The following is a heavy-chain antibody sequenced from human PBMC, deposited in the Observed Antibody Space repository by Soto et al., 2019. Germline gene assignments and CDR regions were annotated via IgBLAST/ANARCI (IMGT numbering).Heavy chain of an antibody. CDR2: INPNSGGT. Sequence: ASVKVSCKASGYTFTGYYMHWVRQAPGQGLEWMGWINPNSGGTNYAQKFQGRVTMTRDTSISTAYMELSRLRSDDTAVYYCAREYVYYYYGMVVWGQGTTVTVSS. CDR3: AREYVYYYYGMVV. CDR1: GYTFTGYY. J-gene: IGHJ6*02. V-gene: IGHV1-2*02. D-gene: IGHD2-8*01.